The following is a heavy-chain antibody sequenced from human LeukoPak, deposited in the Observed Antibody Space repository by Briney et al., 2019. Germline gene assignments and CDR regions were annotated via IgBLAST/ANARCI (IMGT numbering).Heavy chain of an antibody. CDR3: AKDRVVVTHTDAFDI. Sequence: GGSLRLSCSASGFTFSSYWVTWVRQAPGKGLEWVSAISGSGGSTYYADSVKGRFTISRDNSKNTLYLQMNSLRAEDTAVYYCAKDRVVVTHTDAFDIWGQGTMVTVSS. D-gene: IGHD3-22*01. J-gene: IGHJ3*02. CDR2: ISGSGGST. V-gene: IGHV3-23*01. CDR1: GFTFSSYW.